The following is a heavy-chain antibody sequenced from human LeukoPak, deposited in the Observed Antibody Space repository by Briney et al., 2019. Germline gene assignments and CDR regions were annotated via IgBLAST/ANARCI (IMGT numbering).Heavy chain of an antibody. Sequence: GGSLRLSCAASGFTFSSYSMNWVRQAPGKGLEWVSYISSSSYIYYADSVKGRFTISRDNAKNSLYLQMNRLRAEDTAVYYCARVGYCSSTSCYAVSDYWGQGTLVTVSS. CDR3: ARVGYCSSTSCYAVSDY. CDR2: ISSSSYI. J-gene: IGHJ4*02. D-gene: IGHD2-2*01. V-gene: IGHV3-21*01. CDR1: GFTFSSYS.